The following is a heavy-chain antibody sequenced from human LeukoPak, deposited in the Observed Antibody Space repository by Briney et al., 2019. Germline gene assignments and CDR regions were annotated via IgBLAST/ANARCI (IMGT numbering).Heavy chain of an antibody. V-gene: IGHV4-39*01. D-gene: IGHD6-13*01. Sequence: SETLSLTCTVSGGSISSSSYYWGWIRQPPGKGLEWIGSIYYSGSTYYNPSLKSRVTISVDTSKNQFSLKLSSVTAADTAVYYCARHYSNIAAAGNNWFDPWGQGTLVTVSS. J-gene: IGHJ5*02. CDR2: IYYSGST. CDR1: GGSISSSSYY. CDR3: ARHYSNIAAAGNNWFDP.